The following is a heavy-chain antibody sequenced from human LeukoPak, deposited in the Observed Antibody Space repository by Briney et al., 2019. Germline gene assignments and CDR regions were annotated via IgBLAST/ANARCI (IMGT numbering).Heavy chain of an antibody. Sequence: GGSLRPSCAASGFTFSSYSMNWVRQAPGKGLEWVSYISSSSSTIYYADSVKGRFTISRDNAKNSLYLQMNSLRAEDTAVYYCARDAGLPPYYYYYMDVWGKGTTVTVSS. CDR2: ISSSSSTI. J-gene: IGHJ6*03. D-gene: IGHD5-12*01. V-gene: IGHV3-48*01. CDR1: GFTFSSYS. CDR3: ARDAGLPPYYYYYMDV.